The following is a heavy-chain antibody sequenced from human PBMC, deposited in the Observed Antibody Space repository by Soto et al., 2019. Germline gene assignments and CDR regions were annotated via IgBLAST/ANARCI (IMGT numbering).Heavy chain of an antibody. V-gene: IGHV4-4*02. Sequence: SETLSLTCAVSGGSTSSSNWWSWVRQPPGKGLEWIGEIYHSGSTNYNPSLKSRVTISVDKSKNQFSLKLSSVTAADTAVYYCARVWTTVTNWFDPWGQGTLVTVSS. D-gene: IGHD4-17*01. J-gene: IGHJ5*02. CDR1: GGSTSSSNW. CDR2: IYHSGST. CDR3: ARVWTTVTNWFDP.